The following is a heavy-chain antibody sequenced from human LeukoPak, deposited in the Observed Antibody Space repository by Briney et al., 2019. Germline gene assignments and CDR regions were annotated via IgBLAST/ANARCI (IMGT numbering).Heavy chain of an antibody. Sequence: GRSLRLSCAASGFTFSTYDMNWVRQAPGKGLEWVAGISYDGSNKYYADSVNGRFTISRDNSNNTLYLQLNSLSAEDTAVYYCAKSPGRYCSGGSCYSYWGQGTLVTVSS. CDR3: AKSPGRYCSGGSCYSY. CDR1: GFTFSTYD. CDR2: ISYDGSNK. V-gene: IGHV3-30*18. J-gene: IGHJ4*02. D-gene: IGHD2-15*01.